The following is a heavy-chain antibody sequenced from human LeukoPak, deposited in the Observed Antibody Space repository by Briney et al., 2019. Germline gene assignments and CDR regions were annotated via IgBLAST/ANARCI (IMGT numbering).Heavy chain of an antibody. Sequence: ASVKDSCKASGYTFTSYGIIWVPQAPGQGLEGMGWISAYNGNTNYAQKLQGRVTMTTDTSTSTAYMELRSLRSDDTAVYYCAREGIAVAGYYYYYYMDVWGKGTTVTVSS. CDR3: AREGIAVAGYYYYYYMDV. CDR2: ISAYNGNT. CDR1: GYTFTSYG. D-gene: IGHD6-19*01. J-gene: IGHJ6*03. V-gene: IGHV1-18*01.